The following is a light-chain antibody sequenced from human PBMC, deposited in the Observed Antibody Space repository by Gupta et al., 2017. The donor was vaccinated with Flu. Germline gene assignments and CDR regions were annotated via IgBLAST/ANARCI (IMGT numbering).Light chain of an antibody. CDR3: QQSYSSPPRLT. CDR1: QNIDNS. V-gene: IGKV1-39*01. CDR2: GAS. Sequence: RVTITYRVSQNIDNSLNWYRQKAGRAPQLLIYGASSLKTGVPSRFSGSGSGTDFTLSINTLQPEDFATYYCQQSYSSPPRLTFGGGTKVEL. J-gene: IGKJ4*01.